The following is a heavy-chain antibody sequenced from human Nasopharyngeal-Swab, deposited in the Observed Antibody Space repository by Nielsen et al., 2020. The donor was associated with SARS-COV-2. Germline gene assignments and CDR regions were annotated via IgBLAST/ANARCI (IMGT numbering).Heavy chain of an antibody. CDR3: ARDTSVDIVLLYYGMDV. CDR1: GFTFSSHG. J-gene: IGHJ6*02. Sequence: GGSLRLSCEASGFTFSSHGLHWVRQAPGKGLEWVSFIAYDGSDKYYADSVKGRFTISRDDPKNTLYLQMNSLRAEDTAVYYCARDTSVDIVLLYYGMDVWGQGTTVTVSS. D-gene: IGHD5-12*01. CDR2: IAYDGSDK. V-gene: IGHV3-30*03.